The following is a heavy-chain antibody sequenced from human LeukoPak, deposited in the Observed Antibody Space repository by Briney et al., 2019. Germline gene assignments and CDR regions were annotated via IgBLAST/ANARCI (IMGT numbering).Heavy chain of an antibody. V-gene: IGHV3-64*01. D-gene: IGHD3-10*01. J-gene: IGHJ4*02. Sequence: PGGSLRLSCAASGFTFSSYAMHWVRQAPGKGLEYVSAISSNGGSTYYANSVKGRFTISRDNSKNTLYLQMGSVRAEDMAVYYCARAPTTNYYGSGSYSDYWGQGTLVTVSS. CDR3: ARAPTTNYYGSGSYSDY. CDR1: GFTFSSYA. CDR2: ISSNGGST.